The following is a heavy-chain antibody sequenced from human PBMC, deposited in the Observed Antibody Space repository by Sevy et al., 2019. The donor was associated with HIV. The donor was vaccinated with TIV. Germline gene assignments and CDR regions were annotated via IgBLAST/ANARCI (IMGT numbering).Heavy chain of an antibody. CDR3: ARDPPSDQVTETQGGY. D-gene: IGHD4-4*01. Sequence: SETLSLTCAVSGGSISSSNWWSWVRQPPGKGLEWIGEIYHSGSTNYNPSLKSRVTISVDKSKNQFSLKLSSVTAADTAVYYGARDPPSDQVTETQGGYWGQGTLVTVSS. CDR1: GGSISSSNW. J-gene: IGHJ4*02. CDR2: IYHSGST. V-gene: IGHV4-4*02.